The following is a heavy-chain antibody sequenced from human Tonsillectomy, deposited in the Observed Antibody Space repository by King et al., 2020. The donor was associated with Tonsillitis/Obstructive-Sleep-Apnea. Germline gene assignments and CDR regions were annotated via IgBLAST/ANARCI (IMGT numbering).Heavy chain of an antibody. Sequence: VQLQESGPGLVKPSETLSLTCTVSGGSISSYHWSWIRQPPGKGLEWIGYMYYSGSTNYNPSLQSRVTISVDTSKNQFSLKLSSVTAADTAVYYCARDMVLEAGGDAFDIWGQGTMVTVSS. V-gene: IGHV4-59*01. CDR3: ARDMVLEAGGDAFDI. CDR2: MYYSGST. D-gene: IGHD2-8*01. CDR1: GGSISSYH. J-gene: IGHJ3*02.